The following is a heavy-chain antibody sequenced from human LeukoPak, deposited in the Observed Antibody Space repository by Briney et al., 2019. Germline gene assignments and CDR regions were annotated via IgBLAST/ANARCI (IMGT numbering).Heavy chain of an antibody. V-gene: IGHV3-20*04. D-gene: IGHD5-24*01. CDR2: INWNGGST. CDR1: GYIFDDYG. J-gene: IGHJ1*01. CDR3: VRLGRDGYTYGAAY. Sequence: GGSLRLSCAGSGYIFDDYGMRWVRQAPGQGLEWVAGINWNGGSTAYAASVKGRCTTSRDNAKNALYQEMNSRRVEDTGFYYCVRLGRDGYTYGAAYWGQGALVTVSS.